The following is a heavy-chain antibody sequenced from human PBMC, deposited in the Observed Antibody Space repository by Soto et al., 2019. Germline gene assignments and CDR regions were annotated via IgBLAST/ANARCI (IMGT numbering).Heavy chain of an antibody. CDR3: AREGTGQQLPPGWFDP. V-gene: IGHV4-31*03. CDR1: GGSISSGGYY. CDR2: IYYSGST. J-gene: IGHJ5*02. Sequence: QVQLQESGPGLVKPSQTLSLTCTVSGGSISSGGYYWSWIRQHPGKGLEWIGYIYYSGSTYYNPSLKSRVTVSVDTSKNQFSPKLSSVTAADTAVYYCAREGTGQQLPPGWFDPWGQGTLVTVSS. D-gene: IGHD6-13*01.